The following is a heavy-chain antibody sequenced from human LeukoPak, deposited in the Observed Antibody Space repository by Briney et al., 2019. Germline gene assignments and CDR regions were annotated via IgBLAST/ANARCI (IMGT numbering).Heavy chain of an antibody. CDR3: AKYRRRDGYNFDY. Sequence: PSETLSLTCTVSGGSISSYYWSWVRQAPGKGLEWVSVISGSGGSTYYADSVKGRFTISRDNSKNTLYLQMNSLRAEDTAVYYCAKYRRRDGYNFDYWGQGTLVTVSS. J-gene: IGHJ4*02. CDR1: GGSISSYY. CDR2: ISGSGGST. V-gene: IGHV3-23*01. D-gene: IGHD5-12*01.